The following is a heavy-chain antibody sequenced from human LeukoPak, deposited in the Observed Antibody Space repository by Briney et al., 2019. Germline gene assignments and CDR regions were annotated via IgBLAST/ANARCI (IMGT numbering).Heavy chain of an antibody. CDR3: ARAIYGSGLDNWFDP. D-gene: IGHD3-10*01. CDR2: INAGNGNT. Sequence: GASVKVSCKASGYTFTSYAMHWVRQAPGQRLEWMGWINAGNGNTKYSQKFQGRVTITRDTPASTAYMELSSLRSEDTAVYYCARAIYGSGLDNWFDPWGQGTLVTVSS. V-gene: IGHV1-3*01. J-gene: IGHJ5*02. CDR1: GYTFTSYA.